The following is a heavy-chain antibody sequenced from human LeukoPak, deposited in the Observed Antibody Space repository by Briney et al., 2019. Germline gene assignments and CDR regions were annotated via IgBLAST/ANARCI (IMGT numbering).Heavy chain of an antibody. Sequence: PGGSLRLSCAASGFTFSSYWLTWVRQAPGKGLEWVANIKEDGSEKYYMDSVKGRFTISRDNAKNSLYLQINSLRDDGTAVYYCARESYYFDYWGQGTLVTVSS. J-gene: IGHJ4*02. CDR1: GFTFSSYW. V-gene: IGHV3-7*03. D-gene: IGHD3-16*02. CDR3: ARESYYFDY. CDR2: IKEDGSEK.